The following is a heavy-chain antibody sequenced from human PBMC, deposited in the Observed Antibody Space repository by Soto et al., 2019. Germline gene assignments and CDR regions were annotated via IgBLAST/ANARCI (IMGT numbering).Heavy chain of an antibody. CDR1: GGSISSYY. D-gene: IGHD5-12*01. V-gene: IGHV4-59*01. CDR2: IYYSGST. J-gene: IGHJ4*02. Sequence: SETLSLTCTVSGGSISSYYWSWIRQPPGKGLEWIGYIYYSGSTNYNPSLKSRVTISVDTSKNQFSLKLSSVTAADTAVYYCARRSRDGYNYPFDYWGQGTLVTVSS. CDR3: ARRSRDGYNYPFDY.